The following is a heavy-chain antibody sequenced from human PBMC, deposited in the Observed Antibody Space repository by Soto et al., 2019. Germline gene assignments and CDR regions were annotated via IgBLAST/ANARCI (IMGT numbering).Heavy chain of an antibody. CDR1: GFTFSSYG. CDR3: AKDTTGSDGMDV. CDR2: ISYDGSNK. V-gene: IGHV3-30*18. J-gene: IGHJ6*02. Sequence: QVQLVESGGGVVQPGRSLRLSCAASGFTFSSYGMHWVRQAPGKGLEWVAVISYDGSNKYYADSVKGRFTISRDNSKNTLYLQMNSLRAEDTAVYYCAKDTTGSDGMDVWGQGTTVTVSS. D-gene: IGHD1-1*01.